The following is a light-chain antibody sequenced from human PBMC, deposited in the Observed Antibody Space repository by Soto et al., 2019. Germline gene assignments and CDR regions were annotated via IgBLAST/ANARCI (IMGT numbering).Light chain of an antibody. Sequence: EIVMTQSPATLSVSPGERATLSCRASQSVSTYLAWYQQKPGQAPRLLIFGASTRATGIPARFSGSGSGSVFTLTISSLQSEDFAVYSCQQYNNWPLVTFGGGTKVEIK. CDR2: GAS. J-gene: IGKJ4*01. CDR1: QSVSTY. V-gene: IGKV3-15*01. CDR3: QQYNNWPLVT.